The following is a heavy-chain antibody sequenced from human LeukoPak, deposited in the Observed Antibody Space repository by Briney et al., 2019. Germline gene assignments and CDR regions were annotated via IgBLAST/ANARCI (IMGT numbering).Heavy chain of an antibody. J-gene: IGHJ5*02. CDR3: ARCLRANWFDP. Sequence: SETLSLTCAVYGGSFSGYYWSWIRQPPGKGLEWIGEINHSGSTNYNPSLKSRVTISVDTSKNQFSLKLSSETAADTAVYYCARCLRANWFDPWGQGTLVTVSS. CDR2: INHSGST. V-gene: IGHV4-34*01. CDR1: GGSFSGYY.